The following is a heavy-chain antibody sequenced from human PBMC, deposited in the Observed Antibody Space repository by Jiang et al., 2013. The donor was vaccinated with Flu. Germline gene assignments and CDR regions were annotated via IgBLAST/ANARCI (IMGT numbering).Heavy chain of an antibody. V-gene: IGHV2-70*01. Sequence: QTLTLTCTFSGFSLSTSGMCVSWIRQPPGKALEWLALIDWDDDKYYSTSLKTRLTISKDTSKNQVVLTMTNMDPVDTATYYCARIGRMMATKDAFDIWGQGTMVTVSS. CDR1: GFSLSTSGMC. CDR2: IDWDDDK. D-gene: IGHD5-24*01. J-gene: IGHJ3*02. CDR3: ARIGRMMATKDAFDI.